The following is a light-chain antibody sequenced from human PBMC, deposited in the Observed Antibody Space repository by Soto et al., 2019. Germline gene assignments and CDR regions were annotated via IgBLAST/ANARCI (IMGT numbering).Light chain of an antibody. CDR2: AAS. CDR3: QPRYSTGIT. J-gene: IGKJ5*01. CDR1: QSISSY. V-gene: IGKV1-39*01. Sequence: DIQMTQSPSSLSASVGDRVTITCLASQSISSYLNWYQQKPGKDPKLLIYAASSLQSGVPSRFSGSGSGTDFTLTISSLQPEELATDYGQPRYSTGITLGQGTRLEIK.